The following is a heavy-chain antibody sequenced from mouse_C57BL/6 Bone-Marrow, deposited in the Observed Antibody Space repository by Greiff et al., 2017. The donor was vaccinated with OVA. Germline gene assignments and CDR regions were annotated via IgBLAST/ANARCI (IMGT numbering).Heavy chain of an antibody. Sequence: EVKLMESGGGLVKPGGSLKLSCAASGFTFSSYTMSWVRQTPEKRLEWVGTISGGGGNTYYPDSVKGPVTISRDNAKSTLYLQMSSLRSEDTALYYGARRNWAGSFDYWGQGTTLTVSS. CDR1: GFTFSSYT. V-gene: IGHV5-9*01. CDR3: ARRNWAGSFDY. D-gene: IGHD4-1*01. CDR2: ISGGGGNT. J-gene: IGHJ2*01.